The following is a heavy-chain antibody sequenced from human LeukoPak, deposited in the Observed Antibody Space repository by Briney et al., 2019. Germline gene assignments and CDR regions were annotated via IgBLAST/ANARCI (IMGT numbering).Heavy chain of an antibody. CDR3: ARVASDSYDSSGYQPYFDY. CDR1: GGSISSGDYY. CDR2: IYYSGST. J-gene: IGHJ4*02. D-gene: IGHD3-22*01. Sequence: SETLSLTCTVSGGSISSGDYYWSWIRQPPGKGLEWMGYIYYSGSTYYNPPLKSRVTISVDTSKNQFSLKLSSVTAADTAVYYCARVASDSYDSSGYQPYFDYWGQGTLVTVSS. V-gene: IGHV4-30-4*01.